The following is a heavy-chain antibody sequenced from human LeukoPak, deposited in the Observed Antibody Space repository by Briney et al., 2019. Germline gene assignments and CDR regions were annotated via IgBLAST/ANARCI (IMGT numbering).Heavy chain of an antibody. J-gene: IGHJ6*03. CDR2: INHSGST. CDR3: ARDFSSSSGGWYYYMDV. D-gene: IGHD6-6*01. V-gene: IGHV4-34*01. CDR1: GGSFSGYY. Sequence: SETLSLTRAVYGGSFSGYYWSWIRQPPGKGLEWIGEINHSGSTNYNPSLKSRVTISVDTSKNQFSLKLSSVTAADTAVYYCARDFSSSSGGWYYYMDVWGKGTTVTVSS.